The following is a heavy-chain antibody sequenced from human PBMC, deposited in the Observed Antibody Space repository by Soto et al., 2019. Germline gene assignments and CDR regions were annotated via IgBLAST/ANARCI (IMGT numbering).Heavy chain of an antibody. CDR1: GFTFASYN. V-gene: IGHV3-21*01. CDR3: ARGGSAERQTDGDSYHYYPMDV. Sequence: WGALLVSCVSSGFTFASYNMLWVRQAPGKGLELAASISHHSDYIYHADSVNGRFTVSRDNAKNSLFLEMTILRDEDTAVYYCARGGSAERQTDGDSYHYYPMDVWGQGTTVTV. CDR2: ISHHSDYI. D-gene: IGHD3-22*01. J-gene: IGHJ6*02.